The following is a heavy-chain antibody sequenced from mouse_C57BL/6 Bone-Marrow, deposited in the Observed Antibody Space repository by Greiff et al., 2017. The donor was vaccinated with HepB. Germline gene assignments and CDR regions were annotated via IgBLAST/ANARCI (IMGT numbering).Heavy chain of an antibody. D-gene: IGHD2-3*01. CDR2: IRSKSNNYAT. CDR1: GFSFNTYA. Sequence: EVQLVESGGGLVQPKGSLKLSCAASGFSFNTYAMNWVRQAPGKGLEWVARIRSKSNNYATYYADSVKDRFTISRDDSESMLYLQMNNLKTEDTAMYYCVRQSYDRYSYYFDYWGQGTTLTVSS. J-gene: IGHJ2*01. CDR3: VRQSYDRYSYYFDY. V-gene: IGHV10-1*01.